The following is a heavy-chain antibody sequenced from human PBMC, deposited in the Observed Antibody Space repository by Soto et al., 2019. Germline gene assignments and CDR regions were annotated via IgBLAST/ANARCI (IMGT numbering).Heavy chain of an antibody. CDR1: GFSLSTSGVG. D-gene: IGHD1-26*01. J-gene: IGHJ4*02. Sequence: QITLKESGPTLVKPTQTLTLTCTFSGFSLSTSGVGVGWIRQPPGKALEWLALIYWNDDKRYSPSLKSRLTITKDNSKNKVVLTMTNMDPVYTATYYCAHRRGSYYGHYFDSWGQGTLVTVSS. CDR3: AHRRGSYYGHYFDS. V-gene: IGHV2-5*01. CDR2: IYWNDDK.